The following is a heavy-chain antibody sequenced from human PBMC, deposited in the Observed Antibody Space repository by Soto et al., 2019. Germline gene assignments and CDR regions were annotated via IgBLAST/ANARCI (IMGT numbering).Heavy chain of an antibody. Sequence: PSETLSLTCTVSGGSISSYYWSWIRQPPGKGLEWIGYIYYSGSTNYNPSLKSRVTISVDTSKNQFSLKLSSVTAADTAVYYCARRYGANFDYWGQGTLVTVSS. CDR3: ARRYGANFDY. D-gene: IGHD4-17*01. J-gene: IGHJ4*02. CDR2: IYYSGST. V-gene: IGHV4-59*08. CDR1: GGSISSYY.